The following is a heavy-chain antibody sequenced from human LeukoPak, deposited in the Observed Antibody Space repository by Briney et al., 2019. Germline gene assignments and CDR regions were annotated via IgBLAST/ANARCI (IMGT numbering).Heavy chain of an antibody. V-gene: IGHV4-59*08. Sequence: PSETLSLTCTVSGGSISSYYWSWIRQPPGKGLEWIGDIYYSGSTNYNPSLKSRVTISVDTSKNQFSLKLSSVTAADTAVYYCARWYYGSGSYYDYWGQGTLVTVSS. CDR3: ARWYYGSGSYYDY. CDR1: GGSISSYY. CDR2: IYYSGST. J-gene: IGHJ4*02. D-gene: IGHD3-10*01.